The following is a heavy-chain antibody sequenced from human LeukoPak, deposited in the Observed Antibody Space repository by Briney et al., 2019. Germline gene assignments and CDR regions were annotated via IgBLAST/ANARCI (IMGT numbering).Heavy chain of an antibody. J-gene: IGHJ4*02. Sequence: PSETLSLTCTVSGGSISSSSYYWGWIRQSPGKGLEWIGSIYYSGSTYNPSLESRVTISVDTSKNQFSLNLSSVTAADTAVYYCARTVYSGSGRPNWGQGTLVTVSS. CDR3: ARTVYSGSGRPN. CDR1: GGSISSSSYY. CDR2: IYYSGST. V-gene: IGHV4-39*07. D-gene: IGHD3-10*01.